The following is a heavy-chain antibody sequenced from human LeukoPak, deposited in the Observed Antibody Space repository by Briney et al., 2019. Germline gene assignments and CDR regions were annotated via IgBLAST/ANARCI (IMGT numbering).Heavy chain of an antibody. CDR1: GFTFSSYA. Sequence: GGSLRLSCAASGFTFSSYAMSWVRQAPGKGLEWVASISETSTYIFYADSLKGRFTISRDNAKNSLYLQMNRLRAEDTAVYYCARAAYSSSWYWDYWGQGSLVTVSS. D-gene: IGHD6-13*01. V-gene: IGHV3-21*01. CDR2: ISETSTYI. CDR3: ARAAYSSSWYWDY. J-gene: IGHJ4*02.